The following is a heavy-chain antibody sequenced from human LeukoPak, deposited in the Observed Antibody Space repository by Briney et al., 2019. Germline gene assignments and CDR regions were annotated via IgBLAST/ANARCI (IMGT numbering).Heavy chain of an antibody. CDR3: ARSRGSGSYYIPIIDY. CDR1: GGSISSYY. CDR2: IYYSGST. V-gene: IGHV4-39*07. Sequence: SETLSLTCTVSGGSISSYYWGWIRQPPGKGLEWIGSIYYSGSTYYNPSLKSRVTISVDTSKSQFSLKLSSVTAADTAVYYCARSRGSGSYYIPIIDYWGQGTLVTVSS. J-gene: IGHJ4*02. D-gene: IGHD3-10*01.